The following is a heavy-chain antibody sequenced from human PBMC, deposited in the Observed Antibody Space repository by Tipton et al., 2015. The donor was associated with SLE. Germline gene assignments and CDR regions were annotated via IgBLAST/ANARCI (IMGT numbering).Heavy chain of an antibody. CDR2: VNSDGSTT. CDR3: ARDAGMYMDV. V-gene: IGHV3-74*01. Sequence: GSLRLSCAASGFSVTNNYMSWVRQAPGKGLEWVSRVNSDGSTTNYADSVKGRFIISRDNAKNTLYLQMNSLRAEDTAVYYCARDAGMYMDVWGQGTAVTVSS. D-gene: IGHD1-14*01. CDR1: GFSVTNNY. J-gene: IGHJ6*02.